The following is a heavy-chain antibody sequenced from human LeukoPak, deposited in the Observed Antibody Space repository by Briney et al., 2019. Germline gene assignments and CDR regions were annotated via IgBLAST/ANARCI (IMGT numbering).Heavy chain of an antibody. Sequence: PSETLSLTCTVSGGSISSSSYYWGWIRQPPGKGLEWIGSIYYSGSTYYNPSLKSRVTISVDTSKNQFSLKLSSVTAADTAVYYCARDQGLVPIWNWGQGTLVTVSS. CDR2: IYYSGST. D-gene: IGHD3-3*01. J-gene: IGHJ4*02. CDR3: ARDQGLVPIWN. CDR1: GGSISSSSYY. V-gene: IGHV4-39*07.